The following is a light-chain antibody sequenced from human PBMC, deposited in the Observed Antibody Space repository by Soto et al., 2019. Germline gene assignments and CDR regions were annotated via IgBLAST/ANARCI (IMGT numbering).Light chain of an antibody. Sequence: AIRMTQSPSSFSASTGDRVTITCRASQGISSYLAWYQQKPGKAPKLLIYAASTLQSGVPSRFSGSGSGTDFTLTISCLKSEDFATYYCQQYSSYPFTFGPGTKVDIK. J-gene: IGKJ3*01. CDR3: QQYSSYPFT. CDR2: AAS. V-gene: IGKV1-8*01. CDR1: QGISSY.